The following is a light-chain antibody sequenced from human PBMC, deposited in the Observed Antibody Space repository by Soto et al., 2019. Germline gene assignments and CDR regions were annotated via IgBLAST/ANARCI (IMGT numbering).Light chain of an antibody. J-gene: IGKJ3*01. Sequence: DIQMTQSPSSVSASVGDRVTITCRASQDISGYLTWYQQKPGKAPKLLIYAASTLPSGVPTKFSGSGSGTDFTLTINSLQPEDFATYYCQQADDLPLTFGPGTKVDIK. V-gene: IGKV1-12*01. CDR2: AAS. CDR1: QDISGY. CDR3: QQADDLPLT.